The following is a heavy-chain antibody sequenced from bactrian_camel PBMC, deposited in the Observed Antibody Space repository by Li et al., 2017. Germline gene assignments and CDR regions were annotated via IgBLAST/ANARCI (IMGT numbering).Heavy chain of an antibody. Sequence: HVQLVESGGGSVQAGGSLRLSCAASVLYSSYCMGWFLQLPGNWREGVAANDSDGTTRYRDSVKGRFTISKDNVKTAIDLQMNDLKPEDTAAYYCAAQPCGNWRQRLLRKDDYDYWGQGTQVTV. CDR3: AAQPCGNWRQRLLRKDDYDY. D-gene: IGHD8*01. V-gene: IGHV3S26*01. CDR2: NDSDGTT. J-gene: IGHJ4*01. CDR1: VLYSSYC.